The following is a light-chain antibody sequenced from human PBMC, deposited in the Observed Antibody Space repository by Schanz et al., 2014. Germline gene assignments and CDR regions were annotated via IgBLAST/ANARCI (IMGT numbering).Light chain of an antibody. V-gene: IGKV3-15*01. CDR2: DTS. CDR3: QQYNNWPRT. CDR1: QSVSSY. Sequence: EIVLTQSPATLSLSPGERATLSCRASQSVSSYLAWYQQKPGQAPRLLMYDTSTRATGVPARFSGSGSGTEFTLTISSLQSEDFGVYYCQQYNNWPRTFGQGTKVEIK. J-gene: IGKJ1*01.